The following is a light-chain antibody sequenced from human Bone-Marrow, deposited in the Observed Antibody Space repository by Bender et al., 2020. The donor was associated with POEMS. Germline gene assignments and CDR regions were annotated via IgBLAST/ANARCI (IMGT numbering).Light chain of an antibody. J-gene: IGLJ3*02. V-gene: IGLV2-23*01. CDR3: CAYAGGSTWV. CDR2: EDT. Sequence: QSALTQPASVSGSPGQSITISCTGTSSDVGGWTYVAWYPHHPGKAPKLIIYEDTKRPSGVSNRFSASKSGNTASLTISGLQPEDEADYYCCAYAGGSTWVFGGGTKVTVL. CDR1: SSDVGGWTY.